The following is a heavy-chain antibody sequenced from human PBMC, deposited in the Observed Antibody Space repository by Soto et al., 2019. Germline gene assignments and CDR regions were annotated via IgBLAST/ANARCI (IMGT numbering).Heavy chain of an antibody. D-gene: IGHD3-16*01. CDR1: GGSISSYY. J-gene: IGHJ6*02. CDR3: ARDRGQGDLRHYYGMDV. V-gene: IGHV4-59*01. Sequence: KTSETLSLTCTVSGGSISSYYWSWIRQPPGKGLEWIGYIYYSGSTNYNPSLKSRVTISVDTSKNQFSLKLSSVTAADTAVYYCARDRGQGDLRHYYGMDVWGQGTTVTVSS. CDR2: IYYSGST.